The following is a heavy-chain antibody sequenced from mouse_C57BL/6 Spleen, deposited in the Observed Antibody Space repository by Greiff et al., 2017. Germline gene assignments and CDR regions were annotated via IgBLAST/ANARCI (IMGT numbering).Heavy chain of an antibody. V-gene: IGHV5-17*01. CDR1: GFTFSDYG. D-gene: IGHD1-1*01. Sequence: EVMVVESGGGLVKPGGSLKLSCAASGFTFSDYGMHWVRQAPDKGLAWVAYISSGSSTIYYADTVKGRFTISRDNAKNTLFLQMTSLRSEDTAMYYCARLLFGDWGQGTTLTVSS. CDR2: ISSGSSTI. J-gene: IGHJ2*01. CDR3: ARLLFGD.